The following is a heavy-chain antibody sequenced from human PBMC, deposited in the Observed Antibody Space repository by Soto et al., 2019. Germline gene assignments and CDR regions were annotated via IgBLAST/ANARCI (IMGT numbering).Heavy chain of an antibody. CDR1: GYTFTSYA. D-gene: IGHD6-13*01. CDR3: ARDRRGIAAAGGAEYFQH. CDR2: INAGNGNT. Sequence: QVQLVQSGAEVKQPGASVKVSCKASGYTFTSYAMHWVRQAPGQRLEWMGWINAGNGNTKYSQKFQGRVTITRDTSASTAYMELSSLRSEDTAVYYCARDRRGIAAAGGAEYFQHWGQGTLVTFSS. J-gene: IGHJ1*01. V-gene: IGHV1-3*01.